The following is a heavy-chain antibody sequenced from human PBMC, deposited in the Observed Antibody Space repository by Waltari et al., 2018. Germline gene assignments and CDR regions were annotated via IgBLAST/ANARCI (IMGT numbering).Heavy chain of an antibody. CDR1: GFTFSNYA. V-gene: IGHV3-23*01. CDR3: STHFFDY. Sequence: EVQLLESGGGLVQPGGYLRLSGAASGFTFSNYAMSWVLQVPGKGLGWVSAISGSGGNTYYADSVKGRFTISRDNSKNTVYLQMNSLRAEDTAVYYCSTHFFDYWGQGTLVTVSS. CDR2: ISGSGGNT. J-gene: IGHJ4*02.